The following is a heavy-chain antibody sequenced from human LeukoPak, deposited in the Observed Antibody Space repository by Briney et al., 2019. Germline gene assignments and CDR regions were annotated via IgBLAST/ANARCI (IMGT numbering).Heavy chain of an antibody. V-gene: IGHV3-23*01. D-gene: IGHD1-26*01. J-gene: IGHJ4*02. Sequence: PGGSLRLSCAASGFTFSNYAMSWVRQAPGKGLEWVSGISGIGGSTYYADSVKGRFTISRDNSKNTLYLQMNSLTDEDTAVYYCAKKWGVGTTTLDYFDYWGQGTLVTVSS. CDR1: GFTFSNYA. CDR2: ISGIGGST. CDR3: AKKWGVGTTTLDYFDY.